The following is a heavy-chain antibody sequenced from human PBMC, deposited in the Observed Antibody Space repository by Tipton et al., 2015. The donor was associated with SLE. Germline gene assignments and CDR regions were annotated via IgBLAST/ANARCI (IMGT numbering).Heavy chain of an antibody. CDR1: GGSFSGYY. J-gene: IGHJ3*02. CDR3: AIPTTQHCSGGGCYRHDAFDI. CDR2: INHSGSS. Sequence: TLSLTCVVHGGSFSGYYWSWIRQPPGKGREWIGEINHSGSSNSNPPLKSRVTMSVDTSKNQFSLKLNSVTAADTAVYYCAIPTTQHCSGGGCYRHDAFDIWGQGTMATVSS. D-gene: IGHD2-15*01. V-gene: IGHV4-34*01.